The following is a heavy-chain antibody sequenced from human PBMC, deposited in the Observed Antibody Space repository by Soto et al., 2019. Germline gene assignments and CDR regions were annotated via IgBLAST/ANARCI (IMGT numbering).Heavy chain of an antibody. CDR2: ISSSTTYI. CDR3: ARDFDSSGYYGPVGAFDI. J-gene: IGHJ3*02. CDR1: RFTFSSYT. V-gene: IGHV3-21*03. D-gene: IGHD3-22*01. Sequence: EVQLVESGGGLVKPGGSLRLSCSASRFTFSSYTMNWVRQAPGKGLEWVSSISSSTTYIYYADSVKGRFTISRDNAKNSLYLQVNSLRAEDTAVYYCARDFDSSGYYGPVGAFDIWGQETMVTVSS.